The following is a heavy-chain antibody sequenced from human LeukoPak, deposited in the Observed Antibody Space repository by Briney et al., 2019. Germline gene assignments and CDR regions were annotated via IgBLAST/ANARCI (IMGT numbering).Heavy chain of an antibody. D-gene: IGHD6-13*01. Sequence: QSGGALRLSCAASGFTFSSYGMHWVRQAPGKGLEWVAFIRYDGSNKYYADSVKGRFTISRDNSKNTLYLQMNSLRAEDTAVYYCAKDRAGSSRWYYFDYWGPGTLVTVSS. J-gene: IGHJ4*02. CDR1: GFTFSSYG. CDR2: IRYDGSNK. V-gene: IGHV3-30*02. CDR3: AKDRAGSSRWYYFDY.